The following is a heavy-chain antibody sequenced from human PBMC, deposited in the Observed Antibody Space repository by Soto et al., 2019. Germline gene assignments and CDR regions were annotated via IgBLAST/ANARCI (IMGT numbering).Heavy chain of an antibody. D-gene: IGHD1-20*01. CDR2: ISPYNGNT. CDR1: GYTFSSYT. Sequence: QLVQSGPEVKKPGASVKVSCKASGYTFSSYTISWVRHAPGQGLEWMGWISPYNGNTKYTQKLQGRLTMTTDTYTSTGYTELRSMRSDDTAVYYCARADNCVDDYWGQGTLVTVSS. J-gene: IGHJ4*02. V-gene: IGHV1-18*01. CDR3: ARADNCVDDY.